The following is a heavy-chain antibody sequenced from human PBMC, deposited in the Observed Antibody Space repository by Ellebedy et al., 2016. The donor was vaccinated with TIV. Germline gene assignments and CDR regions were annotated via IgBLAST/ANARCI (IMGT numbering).Heavy chain of an antibody. CDR2: IDNAGDT. D-gene: IGHD3-16*01. V-gene: IGHV3-13*01. CDR3: TRFEIISGGGYGMDV. CDR1: GFTFSRYD. Sequence: GGSLRLXXAASGFTFSRYDMHWARQSTRKGLEWVASIDNAGDTYYPGSVKGRFTISRENAKNSLYLQMNSLRVEDTAVYYCTRFEIISGGGYGMDVWGQGTTVTVSS. J-gene: IGHJ6*02.